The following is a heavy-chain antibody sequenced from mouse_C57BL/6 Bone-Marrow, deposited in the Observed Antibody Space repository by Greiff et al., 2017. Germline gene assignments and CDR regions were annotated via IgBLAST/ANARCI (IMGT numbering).Heavy chain of an antibody. Sequence: QVQLQQSGAELVKPGASVKLSCKASGYTFTSYWMHWVKQRPGQGLEWIGMIHPNSGSTNYNEKFTSKATLTVDKSSSTAYMQLSSLASEDSAVYYCARAYDYDAMDYWGQGTSVTVSS. V-gene: IGHV1-64*01. CDR3: ARAYDYDAMDY. CDR1: GYTFTSYW. J-gene: IGHJ4*01. D-gene: IGHD6-5*01. CDR2: IHPNSGST.